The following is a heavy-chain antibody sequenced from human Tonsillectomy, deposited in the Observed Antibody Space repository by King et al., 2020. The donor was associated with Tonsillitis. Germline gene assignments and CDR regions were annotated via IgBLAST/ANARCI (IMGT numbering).Heavy chain of an antibody. CDR2: ISWNSATT. CDR3: AKDNYDFWSGSALDY. V-gene: IGHV3-9*01. D-gene: IGHD3-3*01. Sequence: VQLVESGGGLVQPGRSLRLSCAASGFTFDEYAMHWVRQAPGKGLEGVSGISWNSATTGYADSVKGRFIISRDNGKNSLYLPMYTLRAEDTALYYCAKDNYDFWSGSALDYWGQGTLVTVSS. CDR1: GFTFDEYA. J-gene: IGHJ4*02.